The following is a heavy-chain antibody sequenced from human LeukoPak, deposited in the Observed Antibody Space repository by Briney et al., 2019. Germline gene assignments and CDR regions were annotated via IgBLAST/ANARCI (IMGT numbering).Heavy chain of an antibody. CDR2: ISWNSGSI. CDR1: GFTFDDYA. V-gene: IGHV3-9*01. D-gene: IGHD5-12*01. J-gene: IGHJ4*02. Sequence: GRSLRLSCAASGFTFDDYAMDWVRHAPGKGLEWVSGISWNSGSISYADSVKGRFTISRDNAKNSLYLQMNSLRAEDTALYYCAKDSSGGYGTDFDYWGQGTLVTVSS. CDR3: AKDSSGGYGTDFDY.